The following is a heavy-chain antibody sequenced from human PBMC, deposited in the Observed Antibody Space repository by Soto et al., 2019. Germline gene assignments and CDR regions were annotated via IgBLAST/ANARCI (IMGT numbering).Heavy chain of an antibody. CDR1: GFDFSGYY. Sequence: GGSLRLSCEASGFDFSGYYMSWSRLAPGKGLEWVSYVSDSGSPLYYADSVKGRFSISRDNAEKSVYLQMNNLRADDTAVYFCARDIRGYGMDVWGQGTTVTVSS. V-gene: IGHV3-11*01. D-gene: IGHD3-10*01. CDR2: VSDSGSPL. CDR3: ARDIRGYGMDV. J-gene: IGHJ6*02.